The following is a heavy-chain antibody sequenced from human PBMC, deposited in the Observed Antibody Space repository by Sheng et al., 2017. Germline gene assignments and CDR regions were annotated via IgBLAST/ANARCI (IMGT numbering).Heavy chain of an antibody. D-gene: IGHD3-22*01. J-gene: IGHJ4*02. V-gene: IGHV4-59*01. CDR3: ARGAFSLNYYDSSGLDY. CDR1: GGSISSYY. Sequence: QVQLQESGPGLVKPSETLSLTCTVSGGSISSYYWSWIRQPPGKGLEWIGYIYYSGSTNYNPSLKSRVTISVDTSKNQFSLKLSSVTAADTAVYYCARGAFSLNYYDSSGLDYWGQGTLVTVSS. CDR2: IYYSGST.